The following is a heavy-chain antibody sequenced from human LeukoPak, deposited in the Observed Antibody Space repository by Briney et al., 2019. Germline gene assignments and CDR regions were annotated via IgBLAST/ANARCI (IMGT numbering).Heavy chain of an antibody. V-gene: IGHV5-51*01. Sequence: GEPLKISCKGSGYSFTSYWIGWVRQMPGKGLEWMGIIYPGDSDTRYSPSFQGQVTISADKSISTAYLQWSTLKASDTAMYYCARPTRWELRGWDYWGQGTLVTVSS. CDR2: IYPGDSDT. D-gene: IGHD1-26*01. J-gene: IGHJ4*02. CDR1: GYSFTSYW. CDR3: ARPTRWELRGWDY.